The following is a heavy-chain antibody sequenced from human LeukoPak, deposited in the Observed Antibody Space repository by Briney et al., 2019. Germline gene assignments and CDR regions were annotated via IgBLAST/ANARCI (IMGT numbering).Heavy chain of an antibody. V-gene: IGHV1-2*02. CDR1: GYTFTGYY. CDR2: INPNGGGT. J-gene: IGHJ5*02. D-gene: IGHD4-11*01. Sequence: ASVKVCCKASGYTFTGYYIHRGRLAPGQGLEWMGWINPNGGGTNYAQKFQGRVTMTRDTTISTAYLDLSSLRSDDTAVYYCARSHDYTNYVGPWGQGNLVTVSS. CDR3: ARSHDYTNYVGP.